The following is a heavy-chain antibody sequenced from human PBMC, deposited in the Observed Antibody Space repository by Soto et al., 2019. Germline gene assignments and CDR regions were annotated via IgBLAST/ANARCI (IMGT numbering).Heavy chain of an antibody. CDR1: GGSFSGYY. CDR2: INHSGST. J-gene: IGHJ5*02. CDR3: ARRSGYSYGTGGTYNWFEP. Sequence: SETLSLTCAVYGGSFSGYYWSWIRQPPGKGLEWIGEINHSGSTNYNPSLKSRVTISVDTSKNQFSLKLSSVTAADTAVYYCARRSGYSYGTGGTYNWFEPWGQGTLVTVSS. V-gene: IGHV4-34*01. D-gene: IGHD5-18*01.